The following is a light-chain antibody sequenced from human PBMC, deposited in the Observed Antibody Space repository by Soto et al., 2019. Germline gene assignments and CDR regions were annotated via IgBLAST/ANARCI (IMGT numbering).Light chain of an antibody. Sequence: DIQMTQSPSSLSASVGDRVTITCRASQYISIWLAWYQQKPGKAPKFLIYKASILESGVPSRFSGSGSGTEFTFTISSLQPDDFATYYCLQNAYHPLTFGGGTKVEI. J-gene: IGKJ4*01. CDR1: QYISIW. V-gene: IGKV1-5*03. CDR3: LQNAYHPLT. CDR2: KAS.